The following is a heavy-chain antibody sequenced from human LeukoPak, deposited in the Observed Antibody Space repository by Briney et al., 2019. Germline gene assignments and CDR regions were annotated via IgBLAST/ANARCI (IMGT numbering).Heavy chain of an antibody. CDR1: GSPFNSYT. D-gene: IGHD4-17*01. V-gene: IGHV3-21*01. CDR3: ARGGRAYGDYAY. CDR2: ISSGSSFI. J-gene: IGHJ4*02. Sequence: PGGSLRLSCVASGSPFNSYTMNWVRQAPGKGLEWVSSISSGSSFIYYADSVKGRFTISRDNAENSLFLQMNSLRAEDTAMYYCARGGRAYGDYAYWGQGILVTVSS.